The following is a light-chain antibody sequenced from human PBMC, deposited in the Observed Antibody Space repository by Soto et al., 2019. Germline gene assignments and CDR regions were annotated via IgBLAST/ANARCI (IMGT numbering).Light chain of an antibody. Sequence: ALTQPASVSGSPGQSISISCTGTSSDVGNFNLVSWYQHHPGKAPKLIIFEVSRRPSGVSNRFSGSKSGNTASLTISGLQTEDEADYHCCSYAGTNTYVFGTGTKVTVL. V-gene: IGLV2-23*02. CDR2: EVS. J-gene: IGLJ1*01. CDR1: SSDVGNFNL. CDR3: CSYAGTNTYV.